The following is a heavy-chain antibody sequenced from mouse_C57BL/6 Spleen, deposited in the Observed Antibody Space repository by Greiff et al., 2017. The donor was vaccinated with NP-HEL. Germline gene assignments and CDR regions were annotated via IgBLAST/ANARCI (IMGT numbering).Heavy chain of an antibody. CDR1: GYAFSSYW. J-gene: IGHJ4*01. CDR2: IYPGDGDT. Sequence: VQLQQSGAELVKPGASVKISCKASGYAFSSYWMNWVKQRPGKGLEWIGQIYPGDGDTNYNGKFKGKATLTADKSSSTAYMQRSSLTSEDSAVYFCAKTAQATRAMDYWGQGTSVTVSS. V-gene: IGHV1-80*01. CDR3: AKTAQATRAMDY. D-gene: IGHD3-2*02.